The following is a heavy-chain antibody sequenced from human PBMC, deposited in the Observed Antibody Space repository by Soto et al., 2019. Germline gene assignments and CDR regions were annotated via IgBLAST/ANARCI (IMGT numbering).Heavy chain of an antibody. CDR2: IYYSGST. CDR1: GDSINSGGYY. J-gene: IGHJ4*02. CDR3: ERAGYYFDDSGLFDS. D-gene: IGHD3-22*01. V-gene: IGHV4-31*03. Sequence: PSEILSLTCTVSGDSINSGGYYWSWIRQHPGKGLEWIGCIYYSGSTFYNPSLKSRVTISRDTSKNQFSLKLTSVIAADTAVYYCERAGYYFDDSGLFDSWGQGSQVNVSS.